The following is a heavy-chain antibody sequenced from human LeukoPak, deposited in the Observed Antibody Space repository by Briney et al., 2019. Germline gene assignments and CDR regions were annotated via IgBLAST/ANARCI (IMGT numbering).Heavy chain of an antibody. J-gene: IGHJ6*02. D-gene: IGHD3-3*01. Sequence: SETLSLTCTVSGGSISSGDYYWSWTRQPPGKGLEWIGYINYSGSTYYNPSLKSRVTMSVDTSKNQFSLKLSSVTAADTAVYYCARDQRTFGVVINLDYYGMDVWGQGTTVTVSS. CDR1: GGSISSGDYY. CDR2: INYSGST. CDR3: ARDQRTFGVVINLDYYGMDV. V-gene: IGHV4-30-4*01.